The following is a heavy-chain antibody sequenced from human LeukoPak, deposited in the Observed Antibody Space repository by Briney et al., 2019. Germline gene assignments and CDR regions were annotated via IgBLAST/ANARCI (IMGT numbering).Heavy chain of an antibody. D-gene: IGHD4-17*01. J-gene: IGHJ5*02. CDR2: MNPNSGNT. V-gene: IGHV1-8*01. Sequence: ASVKVSCKASGYTFTSYDINWVRQATGQGLEWMGWMNPNSGNTGYAQKFQGRVTMTRNTSISTAYMELSSLRSEDTAVYYSARFPGYGDYDWFDPWGQGTLVTVSS. CDR1: GYTFTSYD. CDR3: ARFPGYGDYDWFDP.